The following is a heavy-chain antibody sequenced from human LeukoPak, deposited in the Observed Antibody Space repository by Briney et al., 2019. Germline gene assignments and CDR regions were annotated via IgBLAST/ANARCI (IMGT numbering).Heavy chain of an antibody. D-gene: IGHD3-3*01. J-gene: IGHJ5*02. CDR2: ISYDGSNK. CDR3: AKSYDTSTSPDH. V-gene: IGHV3-30-3*02. Sequence: GGSLRLSCAASGFTFNSYAMHWVRQAPGKGLEWVSVISYDGSNKYYADSVKGRFTISRDNSKDTVYLQMNSLRVDDTALYHCAKSYDTSTSPDHWGQGILVSVSS. CDR1: GFTFNSYA.